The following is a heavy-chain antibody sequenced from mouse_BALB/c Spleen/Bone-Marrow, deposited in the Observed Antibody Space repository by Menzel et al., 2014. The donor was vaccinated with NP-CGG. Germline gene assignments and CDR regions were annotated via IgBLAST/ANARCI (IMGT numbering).Heavy chain of an antibody. Sequence: QVQLQQSGPELVRPGASVEMSCKASGYTFTSYWMHWVKQRPGQGLEWIGMIDPSNSETRLNQKFKDKATLNVDKSSDTAYMQLSSPTSEDSAVYYCARNYRYPRPYAMDYWGQGTSVTVSS. J-gene: IGHJ4*01. CDR3: ARNYRYPRPYAMDY. CDR1: GYTFTSYW. D-gene: IGHD2-14*01. CDR2: IDPSNSET. V-gene: IGHV1S127*01.